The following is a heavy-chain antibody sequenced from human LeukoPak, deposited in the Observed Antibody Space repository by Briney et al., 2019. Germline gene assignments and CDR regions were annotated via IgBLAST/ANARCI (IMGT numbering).Heavy chain of an antibody. CDR3: ARGLYYYDSSGYPHFDY. V-gene: IGHV1-69*04. Sequence: SVKVSCKASGGTFSSYAISWVRQAPGQGLEWMGRIIPILGIANYAQKFQGRVTMTRNTSISTAYMELSSLRSEDTAVYYCARGLYYYDSSGYPHFDYWGQGTLVTVSS. J-gene: IGHJ4*02. CDR1: GGTFSSYA. CDR2: IIPILGIA. D-gene: IGHD3-22*01.